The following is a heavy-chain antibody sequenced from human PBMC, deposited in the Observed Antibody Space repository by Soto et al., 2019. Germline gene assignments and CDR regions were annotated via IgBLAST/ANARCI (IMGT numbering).Heavy chain of an antibody. CDR1: GFTVSSNY. Sequence: EVQLVESGGGLVQPGGSLRLSCAASGFTVSSNYMSWVRQAPGKGLEWVSVIYSGGSTYYADSVKGRFTISRDNSKNTLYLQMNSLRDEDTAVYYCASFRVIVRFGAFDIWGQGTMVTVSS. CDR3: ASFRVIVRFGAFDI. CDR2: IYSGGST. J-gene: IGHJ3*02. V-gene: IGHV3-66*01. D-gene: IGHD3-16*02.